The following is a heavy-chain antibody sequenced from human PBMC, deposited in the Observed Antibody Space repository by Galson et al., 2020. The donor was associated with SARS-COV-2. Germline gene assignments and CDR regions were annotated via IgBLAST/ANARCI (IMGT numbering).Heavy chain of an antibody. D-gene: IGHD6-6*01. CDR3: ARYTTSSVAFDY. V-gene: IGHV4-59*08. J-gene: IGHJ4*02. CDR2: FHSDGST. CDR1: GGSISSDY. Sequence: SQTLSLTCSVSGGSISSDYWSWIRQPPGKGLEWIGFFHSDGSTNYNSSLKSRVTISVDTSNNQFSLNLTSVTAADTAVYYCARYTTSSVAFDYWGQGTLVTVSS.